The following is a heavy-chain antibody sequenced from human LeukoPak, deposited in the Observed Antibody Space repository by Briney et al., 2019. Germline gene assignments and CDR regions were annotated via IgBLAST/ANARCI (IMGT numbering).Heavy chain of an antibody. CDR2: IYYSGST. Sequence: PSETLSLTCTVSGGSISSSSYYWGWIRQPPGKGLEWIGSIYYSGSTYYNPSLKSRVTISVDTSKNQFSLKLSSVTAADTAVYYCARVPCSGGSCPFDYWGQGTLVTVSS. J-gene: IGHJ4*02. CDR3: ARVPCSGGSCPFDY. D-gene: IGHD2-15*01. CDR1: GGSISSSSYY. V-gene: IGHV4-39*07.